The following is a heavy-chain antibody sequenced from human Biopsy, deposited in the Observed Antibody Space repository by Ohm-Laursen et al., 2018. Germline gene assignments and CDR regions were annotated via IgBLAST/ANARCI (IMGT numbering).Heavy chain of an antibody. CDR3: ATDAVGGLPVF. CDR1: GGTFNNYA. D-gene: IGHD1-26*01. CDR2: ISPVFGAV. Sequence: SVKVSCKASGGTFNNYAISWVRQAPGPGLEWMGGISPVFGAVKYAEKFRGRLTITAGESTGTAYMELNSLTSDDTAVYYCATDAVGGLPVFGGQGTLVTVSS. J-gene: IGHJ4*02. V-gene: IGHV1-69*13.